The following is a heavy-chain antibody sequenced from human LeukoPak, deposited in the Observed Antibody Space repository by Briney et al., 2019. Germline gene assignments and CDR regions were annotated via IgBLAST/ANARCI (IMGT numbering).Heavy chain of an antibody. CDR3: ARDGMVRGANNWFDP. D-gene: IGHD3-10*01. CDR2: IYYSGST. Sequence: PSETLSLTCTVSGGSISSSSYYWGWIRQPPGKGLEWIGSIYYSGSTYYNPSLKSRVTISVDTSKNQFSLKLSSVTAADTAVYYCARDGMVRGANNWFDPWGQGTLVTVSS. V-gene: IGHV4-39*02. J-gene: IGHJ5*02. CDR1: GGSISSSSYY.